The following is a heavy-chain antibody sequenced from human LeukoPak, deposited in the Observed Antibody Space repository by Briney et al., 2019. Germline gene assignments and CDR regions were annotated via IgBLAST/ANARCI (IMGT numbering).Heavy chain of an antibody. D-gene: IGHD5-24*01. V-gene: IGHV4-59*08. CDR1: GGSISSYY. CDR2: IYYSGST. CDR3: ARREKGWLQFGDAFDI. Sequence: SETLSLTCTVSGGSISSYYWSWIRQPPGKGLEWIGYIYYSGSTNYNPSLKSRVTISVDTSKNQFSLKLSSVTAADTAVYYCARREKGWLQFGDAFDIWGQGTMVTVSS. J-gene: IGHJ3*02.